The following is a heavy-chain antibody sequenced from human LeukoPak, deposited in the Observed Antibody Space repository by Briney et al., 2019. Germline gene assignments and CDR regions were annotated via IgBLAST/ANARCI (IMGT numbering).Heavy chain of an antibody. CDR3: ARDEGQQLGEYYYYGMDV. J-gene: IGHJ6*02. D-gene: IGHD6-13*01. Sequence: GGSPRLSCAASGFTFSSYGMHWVRQAPGKGLEWVAVISYDGSNKYYADSVKGRFTISRDNSKNTLYLQMNSLRAEDTAVYYCARDEGQQLGEYYYYGMDVWGQGTTVTVSS. CDR2: ISYDGSNK. V-gene: IGHV3-30*03. CDR1: GFTFSSYG.